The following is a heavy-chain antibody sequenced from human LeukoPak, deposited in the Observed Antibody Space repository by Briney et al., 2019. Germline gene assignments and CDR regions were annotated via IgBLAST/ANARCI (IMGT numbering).Heavy chain of an antibody. Sequence: GGSLRLSCAASGFTFRSYWMSWVRQAPGKGLEWVATIQQDGSDKYYVDSVQGRFTISRDNARNSLYLQMNSLTAADTAVYYCAREIAVVRERWFDPWGQGTLVTVSS. CDR3: AREIAVVRERWFDP. J-gene: IGHJ5*02. CDR2: IQQDGSDK. CDR1: GFTFRSYW. D-gene: IGHD6-19*01. V-gene: IGHV3-7*03.